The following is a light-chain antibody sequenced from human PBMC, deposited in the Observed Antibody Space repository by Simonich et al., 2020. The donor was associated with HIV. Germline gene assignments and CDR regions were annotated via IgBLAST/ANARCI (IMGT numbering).Light chain of an antibody. V-gene: IGKV4-1*01. CDR2: GAA. CDR1: QTVLYSSNNKNY. Sequence: DIVMTQSPDSLAVSLGERATINSKSSQTVLYSSNNKNYLAWYQQNPGQPPKLLIYGAATRESGVPDRFSGSVSGTDFTRTISSLQAEDVAIYYCQQYYSTPLTFGQGTRLEIK. CDR3: QQYYSTPLT. J-gene: IGKJ5*01.